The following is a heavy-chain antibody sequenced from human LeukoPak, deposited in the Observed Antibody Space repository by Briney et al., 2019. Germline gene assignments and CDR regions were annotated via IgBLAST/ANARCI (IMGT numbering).Heavy chain of an antibody. CDR3: ARVRPYDSSGYYYAYYFDY. CDR1: GGPISSGSYY. Sequence: SQTLSLTCTVSGGPISSGSYYWSWIRQPAGKGLEWIGRIYTSGSTNYNPSLKSRVTISVDTSKNQFSLKLSSVTAADTAVYYCARVRPYDSSGYYYAYYFDYWGQGTLVTVSS. V-gene: IGHV4-61*02. D-gene: IGHD3-22*01. CDR2: IYTSGST. J-gene: IGHJ4*02.